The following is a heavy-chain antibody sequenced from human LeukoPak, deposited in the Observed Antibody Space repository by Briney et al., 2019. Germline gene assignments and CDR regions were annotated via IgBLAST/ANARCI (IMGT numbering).Heavy chain of an antibody. V-gene: IGHV4-31*03. D-gene: IGHD6-6*01. CDR3: AREVGDSSSSQTDRTENWFDP. CDR2: IYYSGST. Sequence: SETLSLTCTVSGGSISSGGYYWSWIRQHPGTGLEWIGYIYYSGSTYYNPSLKSRVTISVDTSKNQFSLKLSSVTAADTAVYYCAREVGDSSSSQTDRTENWFDPWGQGTLVTVSS. J-gene: IGHJ5*02. CDR1: GGSISSGGYY.